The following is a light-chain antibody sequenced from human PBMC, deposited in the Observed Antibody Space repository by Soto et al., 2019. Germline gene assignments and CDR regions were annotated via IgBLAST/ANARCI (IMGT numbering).Light chain of an antibody. CDR2: GAS. J-gene: IGKJ1*01. CDR3: QQYGSSGT. Sequence: IVLTQSTGALSLSPWEIGTGSERASQSVSNNYLAWYQQKPGQAPRLLIYGASNRATGIPDRFSGSGSGTDFTLTISRLEPEDFAVYYCQQYGSSGTFGQGTKVDTK. V-gene: IGKV3-20*01. CDR1: QSVSNNY.